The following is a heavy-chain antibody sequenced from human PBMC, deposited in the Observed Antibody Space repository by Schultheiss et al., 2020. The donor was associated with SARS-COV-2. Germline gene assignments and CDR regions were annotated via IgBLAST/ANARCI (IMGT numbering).Heavy chain of an antibody. D-gene: IGHD3-3*02. CDR3: ARALALGVRYFDL. CDR1: GFTFSSYS. J-gene: IGHJ2*01. CDR2: ISSSSSYI. Sequence: GGSLRLSCAGSGFTFSSYSMNWVLQAPGKGLEWVSSISSSSSYIYYADSVKGRFTISRDNAKNSLYLQMNSLRAEDTAVYYCARALALGVRYFDLWGRGTLVTVSS. V-gene: IGHV3-21*01.